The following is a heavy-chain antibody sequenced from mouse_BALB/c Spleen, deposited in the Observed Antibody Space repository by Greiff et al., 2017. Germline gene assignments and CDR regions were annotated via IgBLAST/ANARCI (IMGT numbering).Heavy chain of an antibody. CDR2: INSNGGST. Sequence: EVKLVESGGGLVQPGGSLKLSCAASGFTFSSYGMSWVRQTPDKRLELVATINSNGGSTYYPDSVKGRFTISRDNAKNTLYLQMSSLKSEDTAMYYCARDRRMDYWGQGTSVTVSS. J-gene: IGHJ4*01. CDR1: GFTFSSYG. V-gene: IGHV5-6-3*01. CDR3: ARDRRMDY.